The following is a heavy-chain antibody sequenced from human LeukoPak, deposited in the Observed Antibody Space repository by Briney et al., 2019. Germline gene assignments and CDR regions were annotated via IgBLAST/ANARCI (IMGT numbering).Heavy chain of an antibody. V-gene: IGHV1-69*05. J-gene: IGHJ4*02. D-gene: IGHD3-3*01. CDR2: IIPIFATA. CDR3: ARGPLHDFWSGYLDY. CDR1: GGTFISYA. Sequence: ASVKVSCKASGGTFISYAISWVRQAPGQGLEWMGRIIPIFATANYAQKCQGRVTITTAESTSTAYMELSSLRSEDTAVYYCARGPLHDFWSGYLDYWGQGTLVTVSS.